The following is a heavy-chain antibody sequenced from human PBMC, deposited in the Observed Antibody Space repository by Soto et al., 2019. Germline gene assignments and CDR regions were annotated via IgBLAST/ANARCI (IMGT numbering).Heavy chain of an antibody. J-gene: IGHJ6*02. V-gene: IGHV1-46*01. CDR1: GYTFTSYY. D-gene: IGHD1-26*01. Sequence: GASVKVSCKASGYTFTSYYMHWVRQAPGQGLEWMGIINPSGGSTSYAQKFQGRVTMTRDTSTSTVYMELSSLRSEDTAVYYCAREYIVGATGYYYYYGMDVWGQGTTVPVSS. CDR3: AREYIVGATGYYYYYGMDV. CDR2: INPSGGST.